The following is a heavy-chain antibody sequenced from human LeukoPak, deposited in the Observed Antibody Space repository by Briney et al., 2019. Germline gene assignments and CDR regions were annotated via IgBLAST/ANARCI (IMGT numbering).Heavy chain of an antibody. Sequence: ASVKVSCKASGYTFTSYGISWVRQAPGQGLEWMGWISAYNGNTNYAQKLRGRVTMTTDTSTSTAYMELRSLRSDDTAVYYCARDFWSGYYMGNWFDPWGQGTLVTVSS. V-gene: IGHV1-18*01. CDR3: ARDFWSGYYMGNWFDP. J-gene: IGHJ5*02. D-gene: IGHD3-3*01. CDR2: ISAYNGNT. CDR1: GYTFTSYG.